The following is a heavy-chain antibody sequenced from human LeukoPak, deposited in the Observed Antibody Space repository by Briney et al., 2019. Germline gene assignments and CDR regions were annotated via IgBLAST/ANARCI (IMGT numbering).Heavy chain of an antibody. CDR1: GYTFTDYY. J-gene: IGHJ4*02. Sequence: ASVKVSCKASGYTFTDYYMHWVRQAPGQGREWMGRINPNSGGRKYAQKFQGRVTMTRDTSISTPYMELSRLRSDDTAVYYCARDWGTYCSGGSCYSDFYFFDYWGQGTLVTVSS. D-gene: IGHD2-15*01. CDR3: ARDWGTYCSGGSCYSDFYFFDY. CDR2: INPNSGGR. V-gene: IGHV1-2*06.